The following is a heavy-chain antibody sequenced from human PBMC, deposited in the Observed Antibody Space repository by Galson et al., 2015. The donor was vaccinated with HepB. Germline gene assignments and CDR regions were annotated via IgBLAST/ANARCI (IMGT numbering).Heavy chain of an antibody. Sequence: SLRLSCAASGFTVSSNYMSWVRQAPGKGLEWVSVIYSGGSTYYADSVKGRFTISRDNSKNTLYLQMNSLRAEDTAVYYCARDFTDIVVVPAAYGMDVWGQGATVTVSS. CDR3: ARDFTDIVVVPAAYGMDV. D-gene: IGHD2-2*01. J-gene: IGHJ6*02. CDR1: GFTVSSNY. V-gene: IGHV3-66*01. CDR2: IYSGGST.